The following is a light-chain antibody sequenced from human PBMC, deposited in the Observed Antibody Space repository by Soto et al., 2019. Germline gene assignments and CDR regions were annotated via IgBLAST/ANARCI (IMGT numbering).Light chain of an antibody. CDR1: QSVNND. CDR2: DAS. V-gene: IGKV3-11*01. CDR3: HQRSTWPLT. Sequence: EIVLTQSPAPLSLSPGERATLSCRASQSVNNDLAWYQQKPGQAPRLLIYDASSRATDIPARFSGSGSGTDFTLTISSLEHEDFATYYCHQRSTWPLTFGGGTKVEIK. J-gene: IGKJ4*02.